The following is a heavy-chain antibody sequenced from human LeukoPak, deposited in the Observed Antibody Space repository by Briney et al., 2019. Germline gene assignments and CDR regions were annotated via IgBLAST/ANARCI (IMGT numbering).Heavy chain of an antibody. CDR3: AKLPQGGGDYYYIDV. D-gene: IGHD2-15*01. V-gene: IGHV3-23*01. CDR1: GFTFSSYG. Sequence: GGSLRLSCAASGFTFSSYGMSWVRQAQGKGLQWVSAISGNGAYTYYPDSVRGRFTISRDNSNNTLFLQMNSLRAEDTAVYYCAKLPQGGGDYYYIDVWGKGTTVTVSS. CDR2: ISGNGAYT. J-gene: IGHJ6*03.